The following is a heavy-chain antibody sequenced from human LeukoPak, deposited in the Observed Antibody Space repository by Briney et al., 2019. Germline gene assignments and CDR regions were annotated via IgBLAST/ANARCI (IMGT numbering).Heavy chain of an antibody. CDR3: ARVSSGCYFGYYYYYMDV. CDR2: ISSSSSYI. Sequence: GGSLRLSCAASGFTFSSYSMNWVRQAPGKGLEWVSSISSSSSYIYYADSVKGRFTISRDNAKNTLYLQMNSLRAEDTAVYYCARVSSGCYFGYYYYYMDVWGKGTTVTVSS. D-gene: IGHD1-26*01. CDR1: GFTFSSYS. V-gene: IGHV3-21*01. J-gene: IGHJ6*03.